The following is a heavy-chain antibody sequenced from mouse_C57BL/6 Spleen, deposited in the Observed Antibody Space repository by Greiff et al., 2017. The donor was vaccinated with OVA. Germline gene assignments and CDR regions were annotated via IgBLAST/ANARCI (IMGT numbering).Heavy chain of an antibody. CDR2: ISSGGDYI. CDR1: GFTFSSYA. D-gene: IGHD1-1*01. CDR3: TRGGNYGSSYGYFDY. J-gene: IGHJ2*01. Sequence: EVQVVESGEGLVKPGGSLKLSCAASGFTFSSYAMSWVRQTPEKRLEWVAYISSGGDYIYYADTVKGRFPISRDNARNTLYLQMSSLKSEDTAMDYCTRGGNYGSSYGYFDYWGQGTTLTVSS. V-gene: IGHV5-9-1*02.